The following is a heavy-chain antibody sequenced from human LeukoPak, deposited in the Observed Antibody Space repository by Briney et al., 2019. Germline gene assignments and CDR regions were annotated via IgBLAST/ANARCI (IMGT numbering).Heavy chain of an antibody. CDR1: GGTFSSYA. CDR2: IIPIFGTA. Sequence: SVKVSCKASGGTFSSYAISWVRQAPGQGLEWMGGIIPIFGTANYAQKLQGRVTITTDESTSTAYMELSSLRSEDTAVYYCARDLSYCSSTSCYDAFDIWGQGTMVTVSS. J-gene: IGHJ3*02. CDR3: ARDLSYCSSTSCYDAFDI. V-gene: IGHV1-69*05. D-gene: IGHD2-2*01.